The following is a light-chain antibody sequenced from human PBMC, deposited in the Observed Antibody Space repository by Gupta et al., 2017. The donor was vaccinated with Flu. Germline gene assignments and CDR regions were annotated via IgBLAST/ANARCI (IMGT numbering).Light chain of an antibody. J-gene: IGKJ1*01. CDR1: QSVESNY. Sequence: TLSLSPGGTGTLSLSASQSVESNYLAWYPQYPGQAPTPLISRTSTRATGIPHRFSGSGSGTXFTLTIXRLEPEDFAVYYFQQYRSSLWTFGXGTKVDIK. V-gene: IGKV3-20*01. CDR3: QQYRSSLWT. CDR2: RTS.